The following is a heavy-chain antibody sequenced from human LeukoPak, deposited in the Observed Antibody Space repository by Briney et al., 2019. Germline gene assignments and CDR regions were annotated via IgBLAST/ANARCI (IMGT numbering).Heavy chain of an antibody. CDR2: IRYDGSNK. CDR3: AREGESQRYDAFDI. J-gene: IGHJ3*02. V-gene: IGHV3-30*02. CDR1: GFTFSSYG. D-gene: IGHD3-10*01. Sequence: PGGSLRLSCAASGFTFSSYGMHWVRQAPGKGLEWVAFIRYDGSNKYYADSVKGRFTISRDNSKNTLYLQMNSLRAEDTAVYYCAREGESQRYDAFDIWGQGTMVTVSS.